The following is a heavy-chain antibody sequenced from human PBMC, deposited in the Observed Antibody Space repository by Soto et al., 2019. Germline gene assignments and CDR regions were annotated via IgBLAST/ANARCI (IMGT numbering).Heavy chain of an antibody. Sequence: QVQLVESGGGVVQPGRSLRLSCAASGFTFSSYAMHWVRQAPGKGLEWVAVISYDGSNKYYADSVKGRFTISRDNSKNTLYLQMTSLRAEDTAVYYCARDIGLIAAAGTVDYWGQGTLVTVSS. J-gene: IGHJ4*02. CDR1: GFTFSSYA. V-gene: IGHV3-30-3*01. CDR2: ISYDGSNK. CDR3: ARDIGLIAAAGTVDY. D-gene: IGHD6-13*01.